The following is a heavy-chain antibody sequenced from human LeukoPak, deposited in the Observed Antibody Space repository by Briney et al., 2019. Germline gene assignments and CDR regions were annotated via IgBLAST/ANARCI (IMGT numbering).Heavy chain of an antibody. V-gene: IGHV2-5*02. CDR3: ARWPVRGSGH. Sequence: SGPTLVNPTQTLTXTCSFSGFSLTTNGVGVGWIRQPPGKALEWLALIYWDDDKRYSPSLKSRLTITKDTSKNQVVLTVTNLDPVDTATYYCARWPVRGSGHWGQGTLVTVSS. CDR1: GFSLTTNGVG. CDR2: IYWDDDK. D-gene: IGHD2-15*01. J-gene: IGHJ4*02.